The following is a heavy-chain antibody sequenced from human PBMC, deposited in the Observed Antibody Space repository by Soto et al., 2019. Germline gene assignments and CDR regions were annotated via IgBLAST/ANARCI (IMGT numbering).Heavy chain of an antibody. CDR3: ARSGVDTAMVTSFDC. CDR2: ISAYNGNT. V-gene: IGHV1-18*01. CDR1: GYTLTTYG. D-gene: IGHD5-18*01. Sequence: QVQLVQSGAEVKKPGASVKVSCKASGYTLTTYGISWVRQAPGQGLEWMGWISAYNGNTDYAQKLQGRVTMTTDTATCTAHMELRSLRSDHTAVYYCARSGVDTAMVTSFDCWGQGTLVTVSS. J-gene: IGHJ4*02.